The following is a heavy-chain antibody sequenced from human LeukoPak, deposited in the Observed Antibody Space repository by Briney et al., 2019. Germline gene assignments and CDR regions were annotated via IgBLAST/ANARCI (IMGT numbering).Heavy chain of an antibody. CDR3: ARAGNSYATGYYFDF. D-gene: IGHD3-16*01. V-gene: IGHV4-59*01. J-gene: IGHJ4*02. CDR2: IYYTRDT. Sequence: PSETLSLTCTVSGGSIGNYYWTWIRQSPGKGLEWIGYIYYTRDTNYNPSLKSRVTISLDTSRNQFSLEVTSATAADTAIYYCARAGNSYATGYYFDFWGQGTLVTVSS. CDR1: GGSIGNYY.